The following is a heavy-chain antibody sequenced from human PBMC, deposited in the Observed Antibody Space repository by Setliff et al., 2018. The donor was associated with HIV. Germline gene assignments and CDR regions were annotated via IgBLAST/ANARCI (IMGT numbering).Heavy chain of an antibody. Sequence: ASVKVSCTASGYTFTSYDISWVRQAPGQGLEWMGWINSYNGNTKFAQKFQGRVTMTTDTSTTTAFMELRSLKADDTGIYYCSRSGVPPYYYYGMDVWGQGTTVTVSS. CDR2: INSYNGNT. CDR3: SRSGVPPYYYYGMDV. V-gene: IGHV1-18*01. D-gene: IGHD3-10*01. J-gene: IGHJ6*02. CDR1: GYTFTSYD.